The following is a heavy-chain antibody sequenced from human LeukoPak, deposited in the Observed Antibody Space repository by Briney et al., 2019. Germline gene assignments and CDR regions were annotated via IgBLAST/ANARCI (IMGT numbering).Heavy chain of an antibody. D-gene: IGHD2-15*01. V-gene: IGHV3-48*03. CDR2: ISSSGNTI. J-gene: IGHJ4*02. CDR1: GFTFSRYE. Sequence: PGGSLRLSCAASGFTFSRYEMNWVRQAPGKGLEWVSYISSSGNTIYYADSVKGRFTISRDNAKNSLYLQMNSLRAEDTAVYYCARDRKYSCSGGSCYFDYWGQGTLVTVSS. CDR3: ARDRKYSCSGGSCYFDY.